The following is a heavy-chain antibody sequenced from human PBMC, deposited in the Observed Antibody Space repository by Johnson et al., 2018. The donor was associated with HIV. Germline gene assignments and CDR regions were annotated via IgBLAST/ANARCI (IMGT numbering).Heavy chain of an antibody. Sequence: QVQLVESGGGVVQPGGSLRLSCAASGFTLSDYYMSWIRQAPGKGLELLSYISSSGSLTYYADSVEGRFTISRDNSKNTLYLHMNSLRAEDTAVYSCARNSRNAAFDIWGQGTMVTVSS. V-gene: IGHV3-11*04. CDR2: ISSSGSLT. CDR1: GFTLSDYY. J-gene: IGHJ3*02. CDR3: ARNSRNAAFDI. D-gene: IGHD2/OR15-2a*01.